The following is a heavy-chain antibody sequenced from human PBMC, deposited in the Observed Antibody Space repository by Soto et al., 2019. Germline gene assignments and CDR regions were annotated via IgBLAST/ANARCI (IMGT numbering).Heavy chain of an antibody. CDR2: VSGSGGSV. CDR1: GFPFWGFG. Sequence: LSLSCGAGGFPFWGFGLGWVRPGPGEGLEWVSAVSGSGGSVYYADSVRGRFTISRDNSKNTLYLQVNSLRAEDTAIYYCVKGSVVGADYSYGMDVWGQGTTVTVSS. V-gene: IGHV3-23*01. D-gene: IGHD2-2*01. CDR3: VKGSVVGADYSYGMDV. J-gene: IGHJ6*02.